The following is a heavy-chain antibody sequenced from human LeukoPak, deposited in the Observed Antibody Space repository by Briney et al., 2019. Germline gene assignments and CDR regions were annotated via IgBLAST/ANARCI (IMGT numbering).Heavy chain of an antibody. J-gene: IGHJ3*02. CDR1: GFTFDDYA. Sequence: GGSLRLSCAASGFTFDDYAMHWVRQAPGKGLEWVSGISSSSSYIYYADSVKGRFTISRDNAKNSLYLQMNSLRAEDTAVYYCARDSMADAFDIWGQGTMVTVSS. V-gene: IGHV3-21*01. CDR3: ARDSMADAFDI. D-gene: IGHD2-8*01. CDR2: ISSSSSYI.